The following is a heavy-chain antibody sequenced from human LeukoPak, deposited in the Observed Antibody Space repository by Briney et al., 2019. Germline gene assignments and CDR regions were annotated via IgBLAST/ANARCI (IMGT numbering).Heavy chain of an antibody. CDR2: FDPEDGET. CDR3: ATKWELLFAFDI. D-gene: IGHD1-26*01. V-gene: IGHV1-24*01. J-gene: IGHJ3*02. Sequence: VASVTVSCTVSGYTLTELSMHWVRQAPGKGLEWMGGFDPEDGETIYAQKFQGRVTMTEDTSTDTAYMELSSPRSEDTAVYYCATKWELLFAFDIWGQGTMVTVSS. CDR1: GYTLTELS.